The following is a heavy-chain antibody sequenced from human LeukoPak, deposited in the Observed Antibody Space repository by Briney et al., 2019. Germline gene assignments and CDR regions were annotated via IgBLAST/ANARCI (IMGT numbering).Heavy chain of an antibody. Sequence: PGGSLRLSCAASGFTFSSYAMSWVRQAPGKGLEWVSYISSSGSTIYYADSVKSRFTISRDNAKNSLYLRMNSLRAEDTAVYYCARDPVHGYSYGQNYFDYWGQGTLVTVSS. CDR3: ARDPVHGYSYGQNYFDY. CDR1: GFTFSSYA. D-gene: IGHD5-18*01. CDR2: ISSSGSTI. J-gene: IGHJ4*02. V-gene: IGHV3-48*04.